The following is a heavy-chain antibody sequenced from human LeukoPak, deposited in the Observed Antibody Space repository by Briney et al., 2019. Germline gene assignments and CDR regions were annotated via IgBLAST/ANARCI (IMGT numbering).Heavy chain of an antibody. Sequence: ASVKVSCKASGYTFTGYYMHWVRQAPGQGLEWMGWINPNTGNTNYAQNLQARVTVTTDTSTTTSYMELMNLTSDDTAFYYCARGVRSPDYWGPGTLVTVSS. V-gene: IGHV1-18*04. J-gene: IGHJ4*02. CDR2: INPNTGNT. CDR1: GYTFTGYY. CDR3: ARGVRSPDY.